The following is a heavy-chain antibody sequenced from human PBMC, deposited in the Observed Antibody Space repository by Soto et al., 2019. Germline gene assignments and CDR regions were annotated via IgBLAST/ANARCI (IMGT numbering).Heavy chain of an antibody. Sequence: QITLNESGPTQVNPRQTLTLTCTFSGFSLTTSGVGVGWIRQSPGTAPEWLALIYWDDDKRYSPSLKSRLTITKDTSKSQVVLTMADLDPADTATYYCAHRVLRTVFGLVTTTAIYFDFWGQGTPVAVSS. V-gene: IGHV2-5*02. J-gene: IGHJ4*02. CDR1: GFSLTTSGVG. CDR2: IYWDDDK. D-gene: IGHD3-3*01. CDR3: AHRVLRTVFGLVTTTAIYFDF.